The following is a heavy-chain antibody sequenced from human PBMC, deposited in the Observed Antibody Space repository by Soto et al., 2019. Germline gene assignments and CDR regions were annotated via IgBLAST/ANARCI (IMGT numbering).Heavy chain of an antibody. D-gene: IGHD5-18*01. V-gene: IGHV3-11*01. J-gene: IGHJ6*02. CDR3: ARELDTAMVRVYYYYNGMDV. Sequence: QVQLVESGGGLVKPGGSLRLSCAASGFTFSDYYMTWIRQAPGKGLEWVSYISSSGTTIYYADSVKGRFTISRDNAKNSVYLQMNSLRAEDTAVYYCARELDTAMVRVYYYYNGMDVWGQGTTVTVSS. CDR1: GFTFSDYY. CDR2: ISSSGTTI.